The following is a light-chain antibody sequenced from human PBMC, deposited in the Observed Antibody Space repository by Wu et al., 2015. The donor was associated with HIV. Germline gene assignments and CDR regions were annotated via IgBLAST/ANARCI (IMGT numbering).Light chain of an antibody. Sequence: DIVLTQSPATLSLSPGERATLSCRASQSVDSYLAWYQQRPGQPPRLLINDASNRATGIPARFSGSGSGTDFTLTISSLEPEDFALYYCQQGTIWPLTFGQGTRLEIK. CDR1: QSVDSY. V-gene: IGKV3-11*01. CDR2: DAS. CDR3: QQGTIWPLT. J-gene: IGKJ5*01.